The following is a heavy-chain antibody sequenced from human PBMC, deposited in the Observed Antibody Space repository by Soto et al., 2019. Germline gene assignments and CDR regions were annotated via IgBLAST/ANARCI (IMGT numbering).Heavy chain of an antibody. CDR1: GGSISTSNS. Sequence: SVTLSLTYAVSGGSISTSNSWSWVRQPPGKGLEWIGEIYHSGSTNYNPSLKSRVTISVDKSKNQFSLKLSSVTAADTAVYYCARAYDYSSNWFDPWGQGTLVTVSS. J-gene: IGHJ5*02. V-gene: IGHV4-4*02. D-gene: IGHD4-4*01. CDR3: ARAYDYSSNWFDP. CDR2: IYHSGST.